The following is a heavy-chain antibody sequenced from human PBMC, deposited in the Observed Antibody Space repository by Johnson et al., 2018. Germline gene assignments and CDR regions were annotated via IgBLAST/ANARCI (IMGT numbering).Heavy chain of an antibody. CDR1: GFTFSYYG. D-gene: IGHD6-6*01. J-gene: IGHJ6*02. V-gene: IGHV3-30*03. Sequence: QVQLQESGGGVVQPGRSLRLSCAASGFTFSYYGMHWVRQAPGKGLEWVALISYDGSNKYYADSGKGRFTISRDNSKNTLYLQMNSLRAEATAVSYCARGKGSSGYYYGMDVWGQGTTVTVSS. CDR2: ISYDGSNK. CDR3: ARGKGSSGYYYGMDV.